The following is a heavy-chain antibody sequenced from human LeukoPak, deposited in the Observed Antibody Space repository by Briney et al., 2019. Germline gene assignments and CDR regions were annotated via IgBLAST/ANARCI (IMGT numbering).Heavy chain of an antibody. CDR3: ARVHAGTAQYYFDY. V-gene: IGHV1-18*01. D-gene: IGHD1-14*01. J-gene: IGHJ4*02. CDR2: ISAYNGNT. Sequence: ASVKVSCKASGYTFTSYGISWVRQAPGQGLEWMGWISAYNGNTNYAQKLQGRVTMTTDTSTSTAYMELRSLRSDDTAVYYCARVHAGTAQYYFDYWGQGTLVTVSS. CDR1: GYTFTSYG.